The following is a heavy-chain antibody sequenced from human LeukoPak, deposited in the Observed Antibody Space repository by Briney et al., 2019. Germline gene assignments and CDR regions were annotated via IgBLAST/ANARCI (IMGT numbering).Heavy chain of an antibody. D-gene: IGHD3-9*01. CDR3: ARSSPGYPFAY. CDR1: GFSFSTYS. V-gene: IGHV3-21*01. CDR2: MDSSSAFI. J-gene: IGHJ4*02. Sequence: TGGSLRLSCSASGFSFSTYSMSWVRQAPGKGLEGVSAMDSSSAFIFYEDSVKGRFTISRDNAINSLYLQMNSLRAEDTAVYYCARSSPGYPFAYWGQGTLITVSS.